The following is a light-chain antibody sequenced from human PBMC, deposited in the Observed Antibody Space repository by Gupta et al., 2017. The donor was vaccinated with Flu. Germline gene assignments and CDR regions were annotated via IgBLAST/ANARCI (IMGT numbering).Light chain of an antibody. V-gene: IGLV3-21*02. CDR1: NIERKG. CDR2: DAS. Sequence: PGQTARVAGGENNIERKGRHWYQQSAGEAPVLVVFDASNRPSGVPSRFSGSNSVTTATLTISRGEVGDEAHFYGQGWESVSPYVFGPGTKVTVL. CDR3: QGWESVSPYV. J-gene: IGLJ1*01.